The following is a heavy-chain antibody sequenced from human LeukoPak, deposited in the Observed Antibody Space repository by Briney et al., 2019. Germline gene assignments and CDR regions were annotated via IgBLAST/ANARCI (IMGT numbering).Heavy chain of an antibody. J-gene: IGHJ4*02. Sequence: ASVTVSCKASGYTFTGYYMHWVRQAPGQGLEWMGWINPNSGGTNYAQKFQGRVTMTRDTSISTAYMELSRLRSDDTAVYYCARDQRLGGSSYYFDYWGQGTLVTVSS. CDR3: ARDQRLGGSSYYFDY. V-gene: IGHV1-2*02. D-gene: IGHD1-26*01. CDR2: INPNSGGT. CDR1: GYTFTGYY.